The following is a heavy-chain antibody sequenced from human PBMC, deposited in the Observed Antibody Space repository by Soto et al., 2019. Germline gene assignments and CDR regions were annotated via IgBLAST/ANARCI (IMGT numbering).Heavy chain of an antibody. V-gene: IGHV4-31*03. CDR3: TRTGGSSWSAEYYFDY. CDR2: IYYSGST. J-gene: IGHJ4*02. D-gene: IGHD6-13*01. CDR1: GGSISSGGYY. Sequence: SETLSLTCTVSGGSISSGGYYWSWIRQHPGKGLEWIGYIYYSGSTYYNPSLKSRVTISVDTSKNKFSLKLSSVTAADTAMYYCTRTGGSSWSAEYYFDYWGQGTLVTVSS.